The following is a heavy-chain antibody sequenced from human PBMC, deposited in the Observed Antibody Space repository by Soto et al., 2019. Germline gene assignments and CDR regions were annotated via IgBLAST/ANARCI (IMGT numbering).Heavy chain of an antibody. J-gene: IGHJ4*02. CDR3: ARGGPDDCSGGSCVSYYFDY. V-gene: IGHV4-34*01. D-gene: IGHD2-15*01. CDR2: INHSGSA. CDR1: GGSFSGYY. Sequence: PSETLSLTCAVYGGSFSGYYWSWIRQPPGKGLEWIGEINHSGSAKYNPSLKSRVTISVDTSKNQFSLKLSSVTAADTAVYYCARGGPDDCSGGSCVSYYFDYWGQGPLVTVS.